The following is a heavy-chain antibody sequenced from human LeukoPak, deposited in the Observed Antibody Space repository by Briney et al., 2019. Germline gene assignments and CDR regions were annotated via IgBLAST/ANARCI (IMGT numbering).Heavy chain of an antibody. CDR1: GGTFISYA. CDR2: FIPIFGTA. Sequence: SVKVSCKASGGTFISYAISWMRQAPGQGLEWMGGFIPIFGTANSAQKFEGRVTITTDESTSTAYMELSRLRSEDTAVYYCARQGYSSSWYPGWFDPWGKGTLVTVSS. D-gene: IGHD6-13*01. J-gene: IGHJ5*02. V-gene: IGHV1-69*05. CDR3: ARQGYSSSWYPGWFDP.